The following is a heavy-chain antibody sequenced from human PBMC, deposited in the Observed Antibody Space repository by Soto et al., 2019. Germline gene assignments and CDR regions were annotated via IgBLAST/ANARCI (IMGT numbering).Heavy chain of an antibody. Sequence: QITLKESGPTLVKPTQTLTLTCTFSGFSLSTSGVGVGWIRQPPGKALEWLALIYWDDDKRYSPSLKSRLTITKDTSKNQVVLTMTNMDPVDTATYYCAHSKWTGYCSSTSCYEWVGAFDIWGQGTMVTVSS. CDR2: IYWDDDK. J-gene: IGHJ3*02. V-gene: IGHV2-5*02. CDR1: GFSLSTSGVG. CDR3: AHSKWTGYCSSTSCYEWVGAFDI. D-gene: IGHD2-2*01.